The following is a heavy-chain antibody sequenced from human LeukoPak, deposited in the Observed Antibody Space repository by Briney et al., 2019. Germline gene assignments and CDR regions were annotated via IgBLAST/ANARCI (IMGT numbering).Heavy chain of an antibody. Sequence: SETLSLTCAVSGDSMNSSNWWSWVRQSPGKGLEWIGEIFQSGETDYNPSLRSRVIISINKSKNQFSLQLNSVTAADTAIYYCARHFRLVVENWFDPWGQGTLVTVSS. CDR2: IFQSGET. CDR1: GDSMNSSNW. V-gene: IGHV4/OR15-8*02. CDR3: ARHFRLVVENWFDP. D-gene: IGHD2-21*01. J-gene: IGHJ5*02.